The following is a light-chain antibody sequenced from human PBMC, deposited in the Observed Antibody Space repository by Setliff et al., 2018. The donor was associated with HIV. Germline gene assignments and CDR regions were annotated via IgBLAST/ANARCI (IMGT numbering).Light chain of an antibody. Sequence: QSVLTQPPSVSGAPGQRVTISCTGSRSNIGAGYDVQWYQQLPGTAPKLVMFGNSNRPSGVPDRFSDSKSGTSASLAISGLQAEDEADYYCQSYGSSLSGYVFGTGTKVTVL. CDR3: QSYGSSLSGYV. CDR2: GNS. J-gene: IGLJ1*01. V-gene: IGLV1-40*01. CDR1: RSNIGAGYD.